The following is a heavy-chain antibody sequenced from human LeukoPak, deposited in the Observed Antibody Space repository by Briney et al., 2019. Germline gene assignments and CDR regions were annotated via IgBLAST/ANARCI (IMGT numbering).Heavy chain of an antibody. J-gene: IGHJ4*02. V-gene: IGHV3-7*01. CDR2: IKQDGSEK. CDR3: ARGDNWNYEPEYYFDY. D-gene: IGHD1-7*01. CDR1: GGSISSYY. Sequence: ETLSLTCTVSGGSISSYYWGWVRQAPGKGLEWVANIKQDGSEKYYVDSVKGRFTISRDNAKNSLYLQMNSLRAEDTAVYYCARGDNWNYEPEYYFDYWGQGTLVTVSS.